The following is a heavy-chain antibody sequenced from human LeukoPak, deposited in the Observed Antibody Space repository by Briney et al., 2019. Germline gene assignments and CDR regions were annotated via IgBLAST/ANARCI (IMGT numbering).Heavy chain of an antibody. CDR3: ARLTVTTLDY. CDR1: GGSISSYY. CDR2: IYYSGST. D-gene: IGHD4-17*01. V-gene: IGHV4-59*08. Sequence: PSETLSLTCTVSGGSISSYYWSCIRQPPGKGLEWIGYIYYSGSTNYNPSLKSRVTISVDTSKNQFSLKLSSVTAADTAVYYCARLTVTTLDYWGQGTLVTVSS. J-gene: IGHJ4*02.